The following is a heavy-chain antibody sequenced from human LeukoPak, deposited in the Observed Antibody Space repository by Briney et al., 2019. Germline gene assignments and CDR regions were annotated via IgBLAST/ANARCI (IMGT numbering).Heavy chain of an antibody. CDR2: IILIFGTA. CDR3: ARDNYAGANWFDP. V-gene: IGHV1-69*05. J-gene: IGHJ5*02. CDR1: GGTFSSYA. D-gene: IGHD1-7*01. Sequence: ASVKVSCKASGGTFSSYAISWVRQAPGQGLEWMGGIILIFGTANYAQKFQGRVTITTDESTSTAYMELSSLRSEDTAVYYCARDNYAGANWFDPCGQGTLVTVSS.